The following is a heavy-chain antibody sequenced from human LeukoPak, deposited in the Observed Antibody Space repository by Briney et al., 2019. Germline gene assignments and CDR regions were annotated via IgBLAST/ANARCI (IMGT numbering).Heavy chain of an antibody. J-gene: IGHJ3*02. Sequence: SETLSLTCTVSGGSISSSSYYWGWIRQPPGKGLEWIGSIYYSGSTYYNPSLKSRVTISVDTSKNQFSLKLSSVTAADTAVYYCARRTGAFDIWGQGTMVTVSS. D-gene: IGHD3/OR15-3a*01. CDR2: IYYSGST. CDR3: ARRTGAFDI. CDR1: GGSISSSSYY. V-gene: IGHV4-39*01.